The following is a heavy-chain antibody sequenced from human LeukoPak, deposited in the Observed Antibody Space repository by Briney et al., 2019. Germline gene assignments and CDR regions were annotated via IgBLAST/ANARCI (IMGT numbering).Heavy chain of an antibody. CDR2: IKRKTDGGTT. CDR3: AVGSSATWFDP. D-gene: IGHD6-13*01. CDR1: GLTFSNAW. V-gene: IGHV3-15*07. J-gene: IGHJ5*02. Sequence: GGSLRISCAASGLTFSNAWMNWVRQAPGKGLEWVGRIKRKTDGGTTDYAAPVKGRFTISRDDSKNTLYLQMTSLKTEDTAVYYCAVGSSATWFDPWGQGTLVTVSS.